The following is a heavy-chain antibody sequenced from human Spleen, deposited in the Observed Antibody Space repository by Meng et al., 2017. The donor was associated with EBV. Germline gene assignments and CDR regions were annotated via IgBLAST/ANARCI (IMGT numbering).Heavy chain of an antibody. CDR3: ASDGISRYFDN. CDR2: VFRTGDT. J-gene: IGHJ4*02. V-gene: IGHV4-4*02. D-gene: IGHD1-1*01. Sequence: VRLKEAGPGQVQPSGTLSLICTLSGGSISTSKWWSWVRQSPEKGLEWIGEVFRTGDTNYNPSLKSRVTILIDKSKNQFSLKLNSVTAADTAIYVCASDGISRYFDNWGPGTLVTVSS. CDR1: GGSISTSKW.